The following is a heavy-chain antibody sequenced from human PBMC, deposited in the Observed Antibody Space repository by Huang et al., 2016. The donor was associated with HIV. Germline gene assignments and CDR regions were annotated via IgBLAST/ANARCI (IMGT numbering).Heavy chain of an antibody. CDR2: IIPIFGTP. J-gene: IGHJ5*02. Sequence: QVQLVQSGAEVKKPGSSVRVSCEASGGTFSSYATNWGRQAPGQGIEGMGGIIPIFGTPNYAQKVQGRVTITADESTSTAYMELSSLRSDETAVYYCARDRKYDNAWYWFDPWGQGTLVTVSS. CDR3: ARDRKYDNAWYWFDP. D-gene: IGHD1-1*01. CDR1: GGTFSSYA. V-gene: IGHV1-69*01.